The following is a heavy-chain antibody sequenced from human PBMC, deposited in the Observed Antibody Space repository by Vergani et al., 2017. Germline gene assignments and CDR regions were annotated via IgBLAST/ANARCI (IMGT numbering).Heavy chain of an antibody. V-gene: IGHV3-23*01. J-gene: IGHJ6*02. CDR1: GFTFSHYA. CDR3: AKATPRYSGYDYLYYYPAMVV. CDR2: ISGSGGST. Sequence: EVQLLESGGDLVQPGGSLRLSCAASGFTFSHYAMNWVRQAPGKGLEWVSGISGSGGSTYYAGSVKGRFTISRDSSKNTLYLQMNSLSAGDTAVYYCAKATPRYSGYDYLYYYPAMVVWGQGTTVTVSS. D-gene: IGHD5-12*01.